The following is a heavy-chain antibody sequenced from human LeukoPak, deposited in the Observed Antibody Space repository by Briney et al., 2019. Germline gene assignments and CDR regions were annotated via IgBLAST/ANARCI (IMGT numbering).Heavy chain of an antibody. CDR3: AKYMSSGQ. D-gene: IGHD6-19*01. CDR1: GFAFSVYA. J-gene: IGHJ4*02. V-gene: IGHV3-23*01. Sequence: GGSLRLSCTASGFAFSVYAMSWLRQPPGKGLEWVSTINANSGTTSYAASVRGRFTISRDNSRNTLYLQLNTLRADDTATYYCAKYMSSGQWGQGTLVTVSS. CDR2: INANSGTT.